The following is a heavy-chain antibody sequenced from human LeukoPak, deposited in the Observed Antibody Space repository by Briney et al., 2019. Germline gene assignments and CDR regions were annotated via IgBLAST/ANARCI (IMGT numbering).Heavy chain of an antibody. J-gene: IGHJ4*02. Sequence: GGSLRLSCAASGFTFSNAWMSWVRQAPGKGLEWVGRIKSKTDGETTDYAAPVKGRFTISRDDSKNTLYLQMNSLKTEDTAVYYCTTDPYYYDSSGYYYGRFDYWGQGTLVTVSS. CDR3: TTDPYYYDSSGYYYGRFDY. CDR2: IKSKTDGETT. V-gene: IGHV3-15*01. CDR1: GFTFSNAW. D-gene: IGHD3-22*01.